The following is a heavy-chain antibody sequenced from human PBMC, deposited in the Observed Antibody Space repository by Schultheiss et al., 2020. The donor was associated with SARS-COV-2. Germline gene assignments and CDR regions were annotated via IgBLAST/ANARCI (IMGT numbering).Heavy chain of an antibody. V-gene: IGHV3-74*01. Sequence: GESLKISCAASGFTLSHYWMSWVRQAPGKGLVWVSRINSDGSSTSYADSVKGRFTISRDNAKNTLYLQMNSLRAEDTAVYYCARDAAGDYVSLYYYYGMDVWGQGTTVTVSS. CDR2: INSDGSST. CDR3: ARDAAGDYVSLYYYYGMDV. J-gene: IGHJ6*02. D-gene: IGHD4-17*01. CDR1: GFTLSHYW.